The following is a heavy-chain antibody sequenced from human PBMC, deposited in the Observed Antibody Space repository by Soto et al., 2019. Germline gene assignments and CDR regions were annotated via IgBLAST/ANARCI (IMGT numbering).Heavy chain of an antibody. D-gene: IGHD2-2*01. CDR2: ISYDGSNK. V-gene: IGHV3-30*18. J-gene: IGHJ4*02. Sequence: GGSLILSCAASGFTFSSYGMHWVRQAPGKGLEWVAVISYDGSNKYYADSVKGRFTISRDNSKNTLYLQMNSLRAEDTAVYYCAKDPHGTSCYPPDYWGQGTLVTVSS. CDR3: AKDPHGTSCYPPDY. CDR1: GFTFSSYG.